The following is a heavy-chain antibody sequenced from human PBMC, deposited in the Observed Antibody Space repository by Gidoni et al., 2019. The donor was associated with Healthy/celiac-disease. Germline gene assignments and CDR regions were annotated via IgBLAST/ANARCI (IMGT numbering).Heavy chain of an antibody. V-gene: IGHV3-30*18. CDR3: AKDDSCGYPTRAFDI. CDR2: ISYDGSNK. J-gene: IGHJ3*02. D-gene: IGHD3-22*01. Sequence: AASGFTFISYGLHWVRQAPGTGLEWVAVISYDGSNKYCVDSVKGRFPISRDNSKNTLYLQRNSLRAEDTSVYYCAKDDSCGYPTRAFDIWGQGTMVTVSS. CDR1: GFTFISYG.